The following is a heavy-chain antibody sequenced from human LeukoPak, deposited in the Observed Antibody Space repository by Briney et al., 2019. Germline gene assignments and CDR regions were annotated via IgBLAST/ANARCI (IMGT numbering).Heavy chain of an antibody. V-gene: IGHV3-48*03. CDR3: ARDGRDSYFDY. CDR2: ISSSGSTI. CDR1: GFTFSSYE. J-gene: IGHJ4*02. Sequence: GGSLRLSCAASGFTFSSYEMNWVRQAPGKGLEWVSYISSSGSTIYYADSVKGRFTISRDNAKNSLYLQMNSLRAEDTAVYYCARDGRDSYFDYWGQGPLVTVSS. D-gene: IGHD2-21*02.